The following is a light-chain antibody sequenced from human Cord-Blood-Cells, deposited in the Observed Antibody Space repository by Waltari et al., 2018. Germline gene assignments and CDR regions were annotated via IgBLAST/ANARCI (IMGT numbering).Light chain of an antibody. CDR3: CSYAGSSTFV. Sequence: QSALTQPASVSASPGQSITISCTGTSRDVGCYNLVSWYQQHPGKTPKHMNYEVSKRPSGLPNRFSGSKSGNTAALTIAGLQAEDEADYYCCSYAGSSTFVFGGGTKLTVL. J-gene: IGLJ2*01. V-gene: IGLV2-23*02. CDR2: EVS. CDR1: SRDVGCYNL.